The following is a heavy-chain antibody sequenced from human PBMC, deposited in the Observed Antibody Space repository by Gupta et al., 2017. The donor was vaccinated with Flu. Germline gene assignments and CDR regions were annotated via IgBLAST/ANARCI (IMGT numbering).Heavy chain of an antibody. CDR2: ITSSSSYI. Sequence: EVQLVESGGGLVKPGGSLTLSCAASGFTFSGLSMNWVRQAPGKGLEWVSTITSSSSYIHYADSVKGRFTVSRDNAKNSLYLQMNSLRAEDTAVYYCARISSGNYYERLAHIDNWGQGTLVAVSS. CDR3: ARISSGNYYERLAHIDN. D-gene: IGHD3-10*01. V-gene: IGHV3-21*01. CDR1: GFTFSGLS. J-gene: IGHJ4*02.